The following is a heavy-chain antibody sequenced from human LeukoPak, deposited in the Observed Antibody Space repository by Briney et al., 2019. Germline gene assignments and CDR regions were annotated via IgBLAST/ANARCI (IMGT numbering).Heavy chain of an antibody. V-gene: IGHV1-8*01. CDR2: MNPNSGNT. J-gene: IGHJ4*02. CDR3: ARMGFHYDILTGHYTAPYDY. Sequence: GASVKVSCKASGYTFTSYDINWVRQATGQGLEWMGWMNPNSGNTGYAQKFQGRVTMTRNTSISTAYMELSSLRSEDTAVYYCARMGFHYDILTGHYTAPYDYWGQGTLVTVSS. D-gene: IGHD3-9*01. CDR1: GYTFTSYD.